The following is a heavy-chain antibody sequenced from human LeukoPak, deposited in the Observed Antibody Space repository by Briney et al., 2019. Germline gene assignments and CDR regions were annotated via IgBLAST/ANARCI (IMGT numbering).Heavy chain of an antibody. CDR2: ISSNGGST. J-gene: IGHJ4*02. Sequence: PRGSLRLSCSASGFTFSSYAMHWVRQAPGKGLEYVSAISSNGGSTYYADSVKGRFTISRDNSKNTLYLQMSSLRAEDTAVYYCVKVRYDSSGYSPFDYWGQGTLVTVSS. D-gene: IGHD3-22*01. CDR1: GFTFSSYA. V-gene: IGHV3-64D*06. CDR3: VKVRYDSSGYSPFDY.